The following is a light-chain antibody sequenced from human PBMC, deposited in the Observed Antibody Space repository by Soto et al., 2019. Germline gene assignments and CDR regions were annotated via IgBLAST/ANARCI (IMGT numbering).Light chain of an antibody. Sequence: SVLTQPASVSGSPGQSITISCTGTGSDIGAYNYVSWYQQHPGKAPKLIIYGVTHRPSGVSTRFSASKSAYTASLTISGLQAEDEADYYCSSFTTSYFYVFGPGTKVTVL. CDR1: GSDIGAYNY. J-gene: IGLJ1*01. CDR3: SSFTTSYFYV. V-gene: IGLV2-14*01. CDR2: GVT.